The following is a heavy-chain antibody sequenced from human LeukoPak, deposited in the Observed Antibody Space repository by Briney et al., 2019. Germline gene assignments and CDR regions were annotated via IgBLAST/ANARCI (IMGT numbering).Heavy chain of an antibody. CDR2: ISGSGGST. CDR1: GFTFSSYA. CDR3: AKAPYGSGSYYNGDYYYYGMDV. Sequence: GGSLRLSCAASGFTFSSYAMSWVRQAPGKGLEWVSAISGSGGSTYYADSVKGRFTNSRDNSKNTLYLQMNSLRAEDTAVYYCAKAPYGSGSYYNGDYYYYGMDVWGQGTTVTVSS. J-gene: IGHJ6*02. D-gene: IGHD3-10*01. V-gene: IGHV3-23*01.